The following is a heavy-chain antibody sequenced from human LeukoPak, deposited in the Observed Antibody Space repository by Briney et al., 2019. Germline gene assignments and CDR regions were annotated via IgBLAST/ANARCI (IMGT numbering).Heavy chain of an antibody. D-gene: IGHD2-8*02. CDR2: IGVSSSLV. J-gene: IGHJ4*02. CDR3: ARDHWSPPSY. Sequence: GESLRLSCVASGFTFSSYSLNWVRQAPGKGLEWVSYIGVSSSLVRYADSVKGRFTISRDNAKNSLYLQMDSLRAEDTAMYYCARDHWSPPSYWGQGTLVTVSS. CDR1: GFTFSSYS. V-gene: IGHV3-48*01.